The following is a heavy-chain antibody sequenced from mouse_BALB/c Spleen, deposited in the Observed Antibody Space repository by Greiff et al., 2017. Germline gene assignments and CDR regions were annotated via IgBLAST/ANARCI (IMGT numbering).Heavy chain of an antibody. D-gene: IGHD2-1*01. CDR3: ARPGAYYGNYGGAMDY. CDR2: IYPGDGDT. V-gene: IGHV1-80*01. J-gene: IGHJ4*01. Sequence: VQLVESGAELVRPGSSVKISCKASGYAFSSYWMNWVKQRPGQGLEWIGQIYPGDGDTNYNGKFKGKATLTADKSSSTAYMQLSSLTSEDSAVYFCARPGAYYGNYGGAMDYWGQGTSVTVSS. CDR1: GYAFSSYW.